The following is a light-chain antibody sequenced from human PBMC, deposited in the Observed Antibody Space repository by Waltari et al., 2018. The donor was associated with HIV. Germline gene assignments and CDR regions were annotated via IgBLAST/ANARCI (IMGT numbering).Light chain of an antibody. Sequence: QSALTQPASVSGSPVPSITRSCPGTSSGEHYVPWYQHYPRKAPHLMRYEFSNRTSGVSIRFSGSKSGNTAALTISGLQAEDEADYYCSSYTSSSTPLYVYGTETKVTVL. CDR2: EFS. J-gene: IGLJ1*01. CDR1: SSGEHY. CDR3: SSYTSSSTPLYV. V-gene: IGLV2-14*01.